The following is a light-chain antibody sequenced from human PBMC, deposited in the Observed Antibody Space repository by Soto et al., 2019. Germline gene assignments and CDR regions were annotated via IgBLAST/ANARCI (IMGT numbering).Light chain of an antibody. V-gene: IGKV2-28*01. J-gene: IGKJ2*01. CDR3: MHALKFPPKYI. Sequence: DVVMTQSPLSLPVTPGEPASISCRSSQSLLHSNGYNYLDWFLQKPGQSPQLLIYLGSTRASGVPDRFSGSGSGTDFTLKISRVEAEDVGVYYCMHALKFPPKYIFGQGTKLDIK. CDR1: QSLLHSNGYNY. CDR2: LGS.